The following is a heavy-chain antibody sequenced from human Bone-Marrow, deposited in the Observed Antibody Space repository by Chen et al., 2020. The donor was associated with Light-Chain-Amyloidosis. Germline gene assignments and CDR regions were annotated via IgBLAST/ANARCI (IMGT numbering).Heavy chain of an antibody. J-gene: IGHJ6*03. CDR1: GFTFSAFS. CDR2: VSYLGNYT. Sequence: VRLVESGGGVVQPGGSLRLSCAASGFTFSAFSMHWVRQAPGRGLEWVAVVSYLGNYTHYADSVKGRFTVSRDNSKNTLYVQMNSLRAEDTAVYYCARERLSVREGNAGDFYYYNYMDVWGKGTTVTVSS. D-gene: IGHD3-10*01. V-gene: IGHV3-30-3*01. CDR3: ARERLSVREGNAGDFYYYNYMDV.